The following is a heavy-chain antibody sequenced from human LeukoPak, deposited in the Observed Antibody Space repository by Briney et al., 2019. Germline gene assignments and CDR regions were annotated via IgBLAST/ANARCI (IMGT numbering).Heavy chain of an antibody. CDR1: GGTFTGYA. D-gene: IGHD6-13*01. CDR2: IIPIFGTA. CDR3: ARSQAGYSSIWSVGWFDP. J-gene: IGHJ5*02. Sequence: ASVKVSCKASGGTFTGYAISWVRQAPGQGLEWMGGIIPIFGTANYAQKFQGRVTITTDKSTSTVYMELSSLRSEDTAVYYCARSQAGYSSIWSVGWFDPWGQGTLVTVSS. V-gene: IGHV1-69*05.